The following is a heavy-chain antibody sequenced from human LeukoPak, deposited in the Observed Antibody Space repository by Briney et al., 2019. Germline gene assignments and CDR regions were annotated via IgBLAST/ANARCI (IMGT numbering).Heavy chain of an antibody. V-gene: IGHV3-30*18. CDR3: AKAHNKIAPHFDY. D-gene: IGHD2/OR15-2a*01. CDR1: GFTFSSYG. Sequence: HPGGSLRLSCAASGFTFSSYGMHWVRQAPGKGLEWVAVISYDGSNKYYADSVKGRFTISRDNSKNALYLQMNSLRAEDTAVYYCAKAHNKIAPHFDYWGQGTLVTVSS. J-gene: IGHJ4*02. CDR2: ISYDGSNK.